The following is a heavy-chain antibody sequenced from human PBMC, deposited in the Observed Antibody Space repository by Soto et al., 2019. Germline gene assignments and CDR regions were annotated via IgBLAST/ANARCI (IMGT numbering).Heavy chain of an antibody. J-gene: IGHJ6*02. CDR1: GFTFSSYG. V-gene: IGHV3-33*01. CDR3: ARDRGYDFWSCYYIHYYGMAV. Sequence: QVQLVESGGGVVQPGRSLRLSCAASGFTFSSYGMHCVRQAPGKGLERLAVVWDDGSNNYYADSVKGRFTISRDNSKNTLSLQMNSRRAEDTAVYYCARDRGYDFWSCYYIHYYGMAVRGQGTTVTVAS. D-gene: IGHD3-3*01. CDR2: VWDDGSNN.